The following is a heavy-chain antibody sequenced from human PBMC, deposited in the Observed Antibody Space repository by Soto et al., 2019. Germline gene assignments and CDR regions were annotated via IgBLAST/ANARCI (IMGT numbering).Heavy chain of an antibody. Sequence: GGSLRLSCAASGFTFSSYWMHWVRQAPGKGLVWVSRINSDGSSTSYADSVKGRFTISRDNAKNTLYLKMNSLRAEDTAVYYCASEEGFDWLLSNYGMDVWGQGTTVTVSS. CDR2: INSDGSST. V-gene: IGHV3-74*01. D-gene: IGHD3-9*01. CDR3: ASEEGFDWLLSNYGMDV. J-gene: IGHJ6*02. CDR1: GFTFSSYW.